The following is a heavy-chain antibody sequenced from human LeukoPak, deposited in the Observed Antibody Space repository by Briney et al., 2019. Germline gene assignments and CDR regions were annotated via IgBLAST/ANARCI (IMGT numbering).Heavy chain of an antibody. CDR1: GGSFSGYY. CDR3: AIPGYSSSWYSY. CDR2: INHSGST. J-gene: IGHJ4*02. V-gene: IGHV4-34*01. D-gene: IGHD6-13*01. Sequence: PETLSLTCAVYGGSFSGYYWSWIRQPPGKGLEWIGEINHSGSTNYNPSLKSRVTISVDTSKNQFSLKLSSVTAADTAVYYCAIPGYSSSWYSYWGQGTLVTVSS.